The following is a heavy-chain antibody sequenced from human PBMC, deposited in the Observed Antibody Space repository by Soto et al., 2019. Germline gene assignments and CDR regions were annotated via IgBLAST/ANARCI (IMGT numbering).Heavy chain of an antibody. CDR3: AREGRLSNYYQYGMDV. V-gene: IGHV4-59*01. D-gene: IGHD2-15*01. CDR2: IYYSGST. Sequence: SETLSLTCAVSGGSISSYYWSWIRQPPGKGLEWIGYIYYSGSTNYNPSLKSRVTISVDTSKNQFSLKLSSVTAADTAVYYCAREGRLSNYYQYGMDVWGQGTTVTVSS. J-gene: IGHJ6*02. CDR1: GGSISSYY.